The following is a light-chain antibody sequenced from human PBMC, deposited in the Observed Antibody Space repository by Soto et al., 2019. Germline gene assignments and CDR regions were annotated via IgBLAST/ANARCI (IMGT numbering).Light chain of an antibody. J-gene: IGKJ2*01. V-gene: IGKV3-20*01. Sequence: EIVLTQSPGTLSLSPGERATLSCRASQSVSSSYLAWYQQKPGQAPRLLIYGASSRATGIPDRFSGSVSGTDFTLTISRLEPEDVAVYYCQQYASSPVYTFGQRTKLEIK. CDR3: QQYASSPVYT. CDR2: GAS. CDR1: QSVSSSY.